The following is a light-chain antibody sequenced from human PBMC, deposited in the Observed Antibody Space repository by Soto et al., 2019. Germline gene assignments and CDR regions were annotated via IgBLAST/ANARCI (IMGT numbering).Light chain of an antibody. V-gene: IGKV3-20*01. CDR2: GAS. Sequence: EIVSIMSPGTLSLSPGERSTLSCRASQSVSSYLAWYQQKPGQAPRLLIYGASSRATGIPDRFSGSGSGTDFTLTIIRLEPEDFAVYYCQQYGSSPWTFGQGAKVDIK. CDR3: QQYGSSPWT. CDR1: QSVSSY. J-gene: IGKJ1*01.